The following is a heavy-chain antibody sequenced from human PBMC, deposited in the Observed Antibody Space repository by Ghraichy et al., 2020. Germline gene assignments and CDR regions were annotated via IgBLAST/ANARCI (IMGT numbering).Heavy chain of an antibody. CDR2: IYSGGSI. CDR3: ARGGSSGWFFGAFDI. D-gene: IGHD6-19*01. Sequence: GGSLRLSCAASGFSVSSNYMSWVRQAPGKGLQWVSVIYSGGSIYYADSVNGRFTISRENSKNTLYLQMNSLRVEDTAVYYCARGGSSGWFFGAFDIWGQGTMVIVSS. CDR1: GFSVSSNY. J-gene: IGHJ3*02. V-gene: IGHV3-66*02.